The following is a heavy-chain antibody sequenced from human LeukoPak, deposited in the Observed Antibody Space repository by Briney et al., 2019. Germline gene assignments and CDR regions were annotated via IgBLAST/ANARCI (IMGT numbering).Heavy chain of an antibody. Sequence: PGKSLRLSCAASGFTFSGYPIHWVRQAPGKGLEWVAVISYDGSNKYYADSVKGRFTISRDNSKNTLYLQMNSLRAEDTAVYYCARETSSGWVNWFDPWGQGTLVTVSS. CDR3: ARETSSGWVNWFDP. CDR2: ISYDGSNK. CDR1: GFTFSGYP. D-gene: IGHD6-19*01. V-gene: IGHV3-30-3*01. J-gene: IGHJ5*02.